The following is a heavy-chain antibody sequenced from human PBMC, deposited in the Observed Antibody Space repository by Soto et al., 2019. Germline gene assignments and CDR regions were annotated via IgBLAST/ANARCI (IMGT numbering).Heavy chain of an antibody. J-gene: IGHJ6*02. CDR2: ISAYNGNT. CDR3: ARVPDIVGLDYGMDV. Sequence: ASVKVSCKASGYTFTSYGISWVRQAPGQGLEWMGWISAYNGNTNYAQKLQGRVTMTTDTSTSTAYMELRSLRSDDTAVYYCARVPDIVGLDYGMDVWGQGTTVTVSS. V-gene: IGHV1-18*04. D-gene: IGHD2-15*01. CDR1: GYTFTSYG.